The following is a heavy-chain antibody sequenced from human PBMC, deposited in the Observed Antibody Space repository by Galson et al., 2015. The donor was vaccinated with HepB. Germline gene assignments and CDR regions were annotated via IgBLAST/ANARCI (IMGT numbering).Heavy chain of an antibody. J-gene: IGHJ2*01. Sequence: SLRLSCAASGFTFSSYAMHWVRQAPGKGLEWVAVISYDGSNKYYADSVKGRFTISRDNSKNPLYLQMNSLRAEDTAVYYCARGSRDSSGYSYWYFDLWGRGTLVTVSS. CDR3: ARGSRDSSGYSYWYFDL. CDR1: GFTFSSYA. D-gene: IGHD3-22*01. V-gene: IGHV3-30*04. CDR2: ISYDGSNK.